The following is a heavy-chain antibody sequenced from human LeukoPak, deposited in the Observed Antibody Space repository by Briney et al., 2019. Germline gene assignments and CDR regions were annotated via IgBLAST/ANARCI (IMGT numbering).Heavy chain of an antibody. CDR3: ARDPLNSSGWYKEFDY. D-gene: IGHD6-19*01. J-gene: IGHJ4*02. Sequence: GGSLRLSCAASGFTFSSYWMHWVRQAPGKGLVWVSRINTDGSSTNYADSVKGRFTIPRDNAKNTLYLQMNSLTAEDTAVYYCARDPLNSSGWYKEFDYWGQGTLVTVSS. V-gene: IGHV3-74*01. CDR2: INTDGSST. CDR1: GFTFSSYW.